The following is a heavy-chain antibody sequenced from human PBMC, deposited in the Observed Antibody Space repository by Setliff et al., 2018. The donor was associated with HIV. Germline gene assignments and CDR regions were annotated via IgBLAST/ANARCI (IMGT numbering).Heavy chain of an antibody. CDR1: GYTFTDYF. J-gene: IGHJ4*02. D-gene: IGHD3-16*01. V-gene: IGHV1-2*02. Sequence: ASVKVSCKASGYTFTDYFMHWVRQAPGQGLEWMGWINPNSGGTNYAQKFQGRVTMTRDTSISTAYMELSRLRSDDTAVYYCARDYHLWGLGRYDKSVTQPVVGCYFDYWGQGTLVTVSS. CDR3: ARDYHLWGLGRYDKSVTQPVVGCYFDY. CDR2: INPNSGGT.